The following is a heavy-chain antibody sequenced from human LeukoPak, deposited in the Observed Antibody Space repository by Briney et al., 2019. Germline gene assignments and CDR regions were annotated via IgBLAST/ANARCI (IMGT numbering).Heavy chain of an antibody. CDR2: INPSGGGT. Sequence: GASVKVSCKASGYTFTNFYMHWLRQAPGQGLEWMVIINPSGGGTSYAQKFQGRVTMTRDTSTSTVYMELSSLRSEDTAVYYCARVPVLDYGADFDYWGQGTLVTVSS. D-gene: IGHD4-17*01. CDR3: ARVPVLDYGADFDY. CDR1: GYTFTNFY. V-gene: IGHV1-46*01. J-gene: IGHJ4*02.